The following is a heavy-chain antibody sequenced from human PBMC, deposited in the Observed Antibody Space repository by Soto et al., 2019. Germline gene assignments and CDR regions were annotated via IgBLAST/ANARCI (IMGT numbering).Heavy chain of an antibody. CDR2: ISAYNGNT. CDR3: ARDGHCSSTSCYERKPLDI. D-gene: IGHD2-2*01. Sequence: QVQLVQSGAEVKKPGASVKVSCKASGYTFTSYGISWVRQAPGQGLEWMGWISAYNGNTNYAQKLQGRVTMTTDTSTSTAYMELRSLRSDDTAVYYCARDGHCSSTSCYERKPLDIWGQGTMVTVSS. J-gene: IGHJ3*02. CDR1: GYTFTSYG. V-gene: IGHV1-18*01.